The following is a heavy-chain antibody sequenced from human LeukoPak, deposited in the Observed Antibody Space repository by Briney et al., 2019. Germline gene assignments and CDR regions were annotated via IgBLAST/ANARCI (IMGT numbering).Heavy chain of an antibody. CDR3: AELGITMIGGV. Sequence: GGALRLSFAAPGFPFLDYYISWVRPAPGEGRGGVSYISSSGSTIYYADSVKGRFTISRDNAKNSLYLQMNSLRAEDTAVYYCAELGITMIGGVWSKGTTVTISS. V-gene: IGHV3-11*04. J-gene: IGHJ6*04. D-gene: IGHD3-10*02. CDR1: GFPFLDYY. CDR2: ISSSGSTI.